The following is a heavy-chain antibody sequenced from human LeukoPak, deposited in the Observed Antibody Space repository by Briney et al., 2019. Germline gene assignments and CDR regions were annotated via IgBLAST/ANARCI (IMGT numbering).Heavy chain of an antibody. D-gene: IGHD2-21*02. CDR2: FSPTGGST. J-gene: IGHJ4*02. V-gene: IGHV1-46*01. Sequence: ASVKVSCKASGYTFTYYYMHWVRQAPGQGLEWMGLFSPTGGSTSYHQRFQGRVTMTSDTSTSTVYMELSSLRSEDTAVYYCARGYCGGDCYSTDSPFDYWGQGTLVIVSS. CDR3: ARGYCGGDCYSTDSPFDY. CDR1: GYTFTYYY.